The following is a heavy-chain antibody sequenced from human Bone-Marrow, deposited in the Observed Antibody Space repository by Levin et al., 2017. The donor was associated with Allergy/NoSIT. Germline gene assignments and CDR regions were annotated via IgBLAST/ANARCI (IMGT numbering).Heavy chain of an antibody. CDR1: GYPFINYG. J-gene: IGHJ4*02. D-gene: IGHD3-9*01. CDR2: IRVNNGYT. V-gene: IGHV1-18*01. CDR3: VRDFDWIPDH. Sequence: AASVKVSCKASGYPFINYGFSWLRQAPGQGLEWMGWIRVNNGYTNYAQKFRDRISMTTDTTTTTASMELRSLRSDDTAVYYCVRDFDWIPDHWGQGTRVTVSS.